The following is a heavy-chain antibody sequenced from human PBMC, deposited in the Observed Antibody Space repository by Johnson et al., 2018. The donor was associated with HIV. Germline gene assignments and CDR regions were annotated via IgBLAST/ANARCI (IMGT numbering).Heavy chain of an antibody. Sequence: VQLVESGGGLIQPGGSLRLSCAASGFTVSSNYMSWVRQAPGKGLEWVSVIYSGGSTYYADSVTGRFTTSRDNSKNTLYLQMNSLRAEDTAVYSCERDVSWELKGAFDVWGQGTMGTVSS. J-gene: IGHJ3*01. D-gene: IGHD3-10*01. CDR2: IYSGGST. V-gene: IGHV3-53*01. CDR1: GFTVSSNY. CDR3: ERDVSWELKGAFDV.